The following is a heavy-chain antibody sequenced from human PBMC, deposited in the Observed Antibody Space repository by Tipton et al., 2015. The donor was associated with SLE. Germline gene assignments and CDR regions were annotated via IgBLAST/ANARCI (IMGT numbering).Heavy chain of an antibody. Sequence: TLSLTCTVSGGSISSGDYYWSWLRQPPGKGLEWIGEINHSGSTNYNPFLKSRVTISVDTSKNQFSLKLSSVTAADTAVYYCARVTELLWFGEARGWFDPWAREPWSPSPQ. J-gene: IGHJ5*02. CDR3: ARVTELLWFGEARGWFDP. D-gene: IGHD3-10*01. CDR2: INHSGST. V-gene: IGHV4-30-4*01. CDR1: GGSISSGDYY.